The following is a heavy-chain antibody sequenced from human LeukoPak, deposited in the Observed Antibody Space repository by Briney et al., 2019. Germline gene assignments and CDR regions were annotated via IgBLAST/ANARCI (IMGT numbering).Heavy chain of an antibody. J-gene: IGHJ6*02. CDR3: AKAGSSWYSYYYGMDV. CDR2: ISGSGGST. D-gene: IGHD6-13*01. Sequence: GGSLRLSCAASGFTFSNAWMSWVRQAPGKGLEWVSAISGSGGSTYYADSVKGRFTISRDNSKNTLYLQMNSLRAEDTAVYYCAKAGSSWYSYYYGMDVWGQGTTVTVSS. V-gene: IGHV3-23*01. CDR1: GFTFSNAW.